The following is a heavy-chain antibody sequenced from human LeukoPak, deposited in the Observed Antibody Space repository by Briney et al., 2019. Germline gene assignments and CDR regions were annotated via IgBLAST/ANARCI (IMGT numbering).Heavy chain of an antibody. J-gene: IGHJ4*02. V-gene: IGHV4-59*08. CDR1: GGTISSYY. CDR2: IHYSWST. Sequence: PSETLSLTCTVSGGTISSYYWNWIRQPPGKGLEWLGYIHYSWSTKYNPPLKSLVTISVDTSKNQFSLKLSSVTAADTAVYYCARWYSSGWAFDYWGQGTLVTVSS. D-gene: IGHD6-19*01. CDR3: ARWYSSGWAFDY.